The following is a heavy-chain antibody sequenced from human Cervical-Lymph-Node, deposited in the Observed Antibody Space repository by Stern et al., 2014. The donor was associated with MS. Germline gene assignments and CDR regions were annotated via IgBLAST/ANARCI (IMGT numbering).Heavy chain of an antibody. D-gene: IGHD6-13*01. Sequence: VQLVESGAEVKKPGESLKISCKGSGYSFTSYWIGWVRQTPGKGLEWMGIIYHGDSDNRYSQSLQGPVTISTDKSNSHPYLPWRSLKASDTAMYYCARGRQAAAGDYWGQGTLVTVSS. V-gene: IGHV5-51*01. CDR1: GYSFTSYW. CDR2: IYHGDSDN. J-gene: IGHJ4*02. CDR3: ARGRQAAAGDY.